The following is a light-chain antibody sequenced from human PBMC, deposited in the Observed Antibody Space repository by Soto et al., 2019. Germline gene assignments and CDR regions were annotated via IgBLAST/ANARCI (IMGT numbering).Light chain of an antibody. CDR1: SSDVGAYNY. J-gene: IGLJ1*01. V-gene: IGLV2-8*01. CDR2: EVT. Sequence: QSALTQPPYASGSLGQSVTISCTGTSSDVGAYNYVSWYQQHPGKAPKLMIYEVTRRPSGVPDRFSGSKSGNTASLNVSGLQAEDEADYYCCSYADNNDYVFGTGTKVTVL. CDR3: CSYADNNDYV.